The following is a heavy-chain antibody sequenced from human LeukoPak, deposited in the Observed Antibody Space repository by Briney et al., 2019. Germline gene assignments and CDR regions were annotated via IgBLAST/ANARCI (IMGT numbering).Heavy chain of an antibody. CDR1: GFTFSSYE. V-gene: IGHV3-48*03. Sequence: GGSLRLSCAASGFTFSSYEMNWVRQAPGKGLEWVSCISSSGSTIYYADSVKGRFTISRDNAKNSLYLQMNSLRAEDTALYYYARDLSIAAAGNWGQGTLVTVSS. CDR2: ISSSGSTI. CDR3: ARDLSIAAAGN. D-gene: IGHD6-13*01. J-gene: IGHJ4*02.